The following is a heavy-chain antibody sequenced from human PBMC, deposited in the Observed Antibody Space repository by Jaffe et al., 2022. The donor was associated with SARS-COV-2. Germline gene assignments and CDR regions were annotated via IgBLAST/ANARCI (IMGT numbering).Heavy chain of an antibody. CDR2: INHSGST. J-gene: IGHJ3*02. CDR3: ARTPTNARFAFDI. V-gene: IGHV4-34*01. Sequence: QVQLQQWGAGLLKPSETLSLTCAVYGGSFSGYYWSWIRQPPGKGLEWIGEINHSGSTNYNPSLKSRVTISVDTSKNQFSLKLSSVTAADTAVYHCARTPTNARFAFDIWGQGTMVTVSS. CDR1: GGSFSGYY.